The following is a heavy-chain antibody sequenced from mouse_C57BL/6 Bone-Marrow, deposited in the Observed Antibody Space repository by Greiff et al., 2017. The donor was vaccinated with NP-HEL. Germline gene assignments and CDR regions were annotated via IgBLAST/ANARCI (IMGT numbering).Heavy chain of an antibody. CDR2: INPYNGGT. CDR1: GYTFTDYY. J-gene: IGHJ4*01. CDR3: ARSRQLRLRIYAMDY. V-gene: IGHV1-19*01. D-gene: IGHD3-2*02. Sequence: EVQLQESGPVLVKPGASVKMSCKASGYTFTDYYMNWVKQSHGKSLEWIGVINPYNGGTSYNQKFKGKATLTVDKSSSTAYMELNSLTSEDSAVYYCARSRQLRLRIYAMDYWGQGTSVTVSS.